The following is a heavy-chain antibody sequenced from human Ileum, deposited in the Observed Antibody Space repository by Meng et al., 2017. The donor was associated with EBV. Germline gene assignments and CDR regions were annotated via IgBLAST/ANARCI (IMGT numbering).Heavy chain of an antibody. CDR3: ARVGQWLPIDY. Sequence: QLQGAGPGLVKPSGTLSPTFPVSGGPISSSNWWRWVRQPPGKGLEWIGEIYHSGSTNYNPFLKSRVTISVDKSKNQFSLNLSSVTAADTAVYYCARVGQWLPIDYWGQGTLVAVSS. V-gene: IGHV4-4*02. CDR1: GGPISSSNW. CDR2: IYHSGST. J-gene: IGHJ4*02. D-gene: IGHD6-19*01.